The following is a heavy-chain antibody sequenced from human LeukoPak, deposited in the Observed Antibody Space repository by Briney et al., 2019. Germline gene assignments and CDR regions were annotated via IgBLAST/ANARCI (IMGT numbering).Heavy chain of an antibody. J-gene: IGHJ3*02. CDR3: AKAGYGSYYAFDI. CDR1: GFTFNSYA. Sequence: PGGSLRLSCVASGFTFNSYAMNWVRQAPGKGLEWVSAITTSGGGTYYADSVKGRFTISRDNSKNTLYLQMNSLRAEDTAVYYCAKAGYGSYYAFDIWGQGTMVTVSS. V-gene: IGHV3-23*01. CDR2: ITTSGGGT. D-gene: IGHD1-26*01.